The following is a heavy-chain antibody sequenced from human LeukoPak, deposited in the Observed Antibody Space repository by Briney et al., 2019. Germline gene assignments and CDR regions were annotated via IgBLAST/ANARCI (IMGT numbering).Heavy chain of an antibody. Sequence: ASVKVSCKASGYTFTSYGISWVRQAPGQGLEWMGWISAYNGNTNYAQKLQGRVTMTRDTSTSTVYMELSSLRSEDTAVYYCARIARSYGGNPFDYWGQGTLVTVSS. D-gene: IGHD4-23*01. CDR1: GYTFTSYG. J-gene: IGHJ4*02. CDR3: ARIARSYGGNPFDY. CDR2: ISAYNGNT. V-gene: IGHV1-18*01.